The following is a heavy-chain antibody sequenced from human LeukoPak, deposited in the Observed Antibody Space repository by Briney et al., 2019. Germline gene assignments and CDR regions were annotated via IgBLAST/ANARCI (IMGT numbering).Heavy chain of an antibody. Sequence: SGGSLRLSCAASGFTFSGYAMSWVRQAPGKGLEWVSAISGSGGSTYYADSVKGRFTISRDNSKNTLYLQMNSLRAEDTAEYYCARSAVGTSCCTAVDYWGQGTLVTVSS. CDR2: ISGSGGST. V-gene: IGHV3-23*01. D-gene: IGHD1-26*01. J-gene: IGHJ4*02. CDR1: GFTFSGYA. CDR3: ARSAVGTSCCTAVDY.